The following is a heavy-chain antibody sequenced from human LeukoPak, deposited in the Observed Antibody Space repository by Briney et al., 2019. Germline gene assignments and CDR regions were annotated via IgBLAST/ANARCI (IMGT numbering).Heavy chain of an antibody. D-gene: IGHD6-19*01. J-gene: IGHJ4*02. CDR3: AKSSGSGWYEGY. CDR2: ISGSGDNT. CDR1: GFTFSSYA. Sequence: GGSLRLSCAASGFTFSSYAMSWVRQAPGKGLEWVSGISGSGDNTYYADSVKGRFTISRDNSKNTLYVQVNSLGTEDTAAYYCAKSSGSGWYEGYWGQGTLVTVSS. V-gene: IGHV3-23*01.